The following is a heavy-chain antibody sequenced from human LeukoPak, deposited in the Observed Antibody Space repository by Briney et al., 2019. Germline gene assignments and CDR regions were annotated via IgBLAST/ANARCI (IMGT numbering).Heavy chain of an antibody. CDR1: GYSISSGYY. J-gene: IGHJ1*01. D-gene: IGHD6-13*01. V-gene: IGHV4-38-2*02. CDR2: IYYSGST. Sequence: SETLSLTCTVSGYSISSGYYWGWIRQPPGKGLEWIGSIYYSGSTYYNPSLRRRVTISLDTSNNQNSLKLSSVTAADTAVYYCARLSDSGIAAAHFQHWGQGTLVTVSS. CDR3: ARLSDSGIAAAHFQH.